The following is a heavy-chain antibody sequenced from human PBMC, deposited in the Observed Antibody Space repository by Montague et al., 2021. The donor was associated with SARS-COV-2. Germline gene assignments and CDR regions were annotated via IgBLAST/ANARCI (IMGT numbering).Heavy chain of an antibody. CDR2: IGDSGSKT. D-gene: IGHD2-21*01. J-gene: IGHJ4*02. CDR1: GFTFSHYA. CDR3: AKDPIPGGSNPYYFDF. V-gene: IGHV3-23*01. Sequence: SLSLSFSASGFTFSHYAMSWVRWAPGKGLEWVSAIGDSGSKTHYADSVKGRFTISRDNSKNTLSLEMNSLKVDDTAVYYCAKDPIPGGSNPYYFDFWGQGTLVTVS.